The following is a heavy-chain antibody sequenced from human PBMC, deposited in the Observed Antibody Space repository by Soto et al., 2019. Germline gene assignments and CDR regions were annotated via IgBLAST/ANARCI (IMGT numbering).Heavy chain of an antibody. CDR2: IYSGGST. V-gene: IGHV3-53*01. D-gene: IGHD4-17*01. CDR3: ARRGLEDPFDY. J-gene: IGHJ4*02. CDR1: GFTVSSNY. Sequence: PGGSLRLSCAASGFTVSSNYMSWVRQAPGKGLEWVSVIYSGGSTYYSDSVKGRFTISRDNSKTTLYLQMNSLRDEDTAVYYCARRGLEDPFDYWGQGTLVTVSS.